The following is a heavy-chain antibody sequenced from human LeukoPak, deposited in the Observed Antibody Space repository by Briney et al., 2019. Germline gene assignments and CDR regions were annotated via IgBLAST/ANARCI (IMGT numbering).Heavy chain of an antibody. V-gene: IGHV3-48*04. J-gene: IGHJ4*02. CDR1: GFTFSSYW. Sequence: GGSLRLSCAASGFTFSSYWMTWVRQGPGKGLEWVSHISGSGGAIYYADSVKGRFTISRDNAKNSLYLQMSSLRVEDTAVYYCARRYCSSTSCTLDYWGQGTLVTVSS. D-gene: IGHD2-2*01. CDR3: ARRYCSSTSCTLDY. CDR2: ISGSGGAI.